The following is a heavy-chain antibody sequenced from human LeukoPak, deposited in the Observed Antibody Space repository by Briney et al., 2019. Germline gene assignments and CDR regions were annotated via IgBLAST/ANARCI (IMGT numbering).Heavy chain of an antibody. D-gene: IGHD6-6*01. CDR2: IYTSGST. V-gene: IGHV4-61*02. J-gene: IGHJ4*02. Sequence: PSQTLSLTCTVSGGSISSGSYYWSWIRQPAGKGLEWIGRIYTSGSTNYNPSLKSRVTISVDTSKNQFSLKLSSVTAADTAVYYCARGAAARPLDYWGQGTLVTVSS. CDR3: ARGAAARPLDY. CDR1: GGSISSGSYY.